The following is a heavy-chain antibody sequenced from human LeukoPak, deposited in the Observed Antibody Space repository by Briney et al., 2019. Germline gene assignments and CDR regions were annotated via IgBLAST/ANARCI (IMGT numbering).Heavy chain of an antibody. Sequence: SVKVSCKASGGTFSSYAISWVRQAPGQGLEWMGGIIPIFGTANYAQKFQGRVTITADKSTSTAYMELRSLRSDDTAVYYCARAWGYQGWFDPWGQGTLVTVSS. CDR1: GGTFSSYA. J-gene: IGHJ5*02. CDR2: IIPIFGTA. D-gene: IGHD7-27*01. CDR3: ARAWGYQGWFDP. V-gene: IGHV1-69*06.